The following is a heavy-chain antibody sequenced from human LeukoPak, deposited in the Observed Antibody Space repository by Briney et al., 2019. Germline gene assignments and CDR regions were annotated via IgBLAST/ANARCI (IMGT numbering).Heavy chain of an antibody. Sequence: SETLSLTCTVSGGSISSYYWSCIRQPPGEGLVWIGYIYYSESTNYRPSLKSRVTMSVDTSKNQFSLNLSSVTAADTALYYCARGRYNDLYYLDYWGQGTLVTVSS. D-gene: IGHD3-22*01. CDR2: IYYSEST. V-gene: IGHV4-59*12. CDR3: ARGRYNDLYYLDY. CDR1: GGSISSYY. J-gene: IGHJ4*02.